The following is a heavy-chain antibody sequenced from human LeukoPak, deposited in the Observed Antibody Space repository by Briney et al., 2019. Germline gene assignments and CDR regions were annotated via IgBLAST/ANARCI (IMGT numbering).Heavy chain of an antibody. V-gene: IGHV4-59*01. J-gene: IGHJ4*02. CDR1: GGSISSYY. Sequence: SETLSLTCTVSGGSISSYYWSWIRQPPGKRLEWIGHIYYSGSTNYNPSLKSRVTISVDTSKNQFSLKLSSVTAADTAVYYCASRSSIWSGYQDTLYYFDSWGQGTLVHVSS. CDR3: ASRSSIWSGYQDTLYYFDS. CDR2: IYYSGST. D-gene: IGHD3-3*01.